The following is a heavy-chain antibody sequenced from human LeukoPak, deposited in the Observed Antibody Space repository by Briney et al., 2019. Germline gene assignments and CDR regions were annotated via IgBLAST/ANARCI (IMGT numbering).Heavy chain of an antibody. Sequence: PSETLSLTCTVSGGSISSYYWSWIRQPAGKGLEWVWGIYTSGSTNYNPSLKRRVTMSVDTTKNQLPLKLSSVTVADTAVYYCARDSGTEPFDYWGQGTLVTVSS. CDR3: ARDSGTEPFDY. CDR2: IYTSGST. J-gene: IGHJ4*02. D-gene: IGHD1-14*01. V-gene: IGHV4-4*07. CDR1: GGSISSYY.